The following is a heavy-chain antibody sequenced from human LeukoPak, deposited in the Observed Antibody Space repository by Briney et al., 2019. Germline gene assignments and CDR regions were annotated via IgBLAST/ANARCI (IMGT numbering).Heavy chain of an antibody. Sequence: SETLSLTCTVSGASIDSGDYYWTWIRQPPGKGLEWIAYIYNSGSTYYNPSLRSRVAISMDTSNNRFSLRLDSVTAADTAVYSCATTARYCSEYWGQGTLVTVSS. CDR3: ATTARYCSEY. CDR2: IYNSGST. CDR1: GASIDSGDYY. V-gene: IGHV4-30-4*08. D-gene: IGHD6-6*01. J-gene: IGHJ4*02.